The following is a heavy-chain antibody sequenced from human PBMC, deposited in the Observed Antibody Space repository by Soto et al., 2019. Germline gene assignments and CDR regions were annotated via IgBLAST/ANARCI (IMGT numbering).Heavy chain of an antibody. Sequence: QVPLVQSGAEVKKPGASVKVSCKASGYTFTGYYMHWVRQAHGQGLEWMGGVNPNSGGTNYAQKFQGWVTMTRDPAISTAYMELSRLRSDDTAVYYCASERHGNYYRDVWCKGTTVTFSS. V-gene: IGHV1-2*04. CDR2: VNPNSGGT. CDR1: GYTFTGYY. CDR3: ASERHGNYYRDV. J-gene: IGHJ6*03.